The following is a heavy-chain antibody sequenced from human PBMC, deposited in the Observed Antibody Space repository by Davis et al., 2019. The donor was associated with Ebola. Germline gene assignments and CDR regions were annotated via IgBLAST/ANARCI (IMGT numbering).Heavy chain of an antibody. CDR1: GFASSNYW. CDR2: IKTRGNSYTT. Sequence: GESLKISCTASGFASSNYWMDWVRQAPGEGLECVGRIKTRGNSYTTQYATSVKGRFTISRDDSKNLLYLEMNSLRAEDTAVYYCADLGAGSDYWGQGTLVTVSS. CDR3: ADLGAGSDY. J-gene: IGHJ4*02. V-gene: IGHV3-72*01. D-gene: IGHD3-16*01.